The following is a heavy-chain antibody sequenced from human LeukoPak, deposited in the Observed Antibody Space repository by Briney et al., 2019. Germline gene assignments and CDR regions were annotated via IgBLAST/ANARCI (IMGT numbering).Heavy chain of an antibody. Sequence: KSSETLSLTCAVYGGSFSGYYWSWIRQPPGKGLEWIGEINHSGSTNYNPSLKSRVTISVDTSKNQFSLKLSSVTAADTAVYYCARRRYPITMIVVVTPYGWFDPWGQGTLVTVSS. CDR3: ARRRYPITMIVVVTPYGWFDP. CDR2: INHSGST. D-gene: IGHD3-22*01. J-gene: IGHJ5*02. CDR1: GGSFSGYY. V-gene: IGHV4-34*01.